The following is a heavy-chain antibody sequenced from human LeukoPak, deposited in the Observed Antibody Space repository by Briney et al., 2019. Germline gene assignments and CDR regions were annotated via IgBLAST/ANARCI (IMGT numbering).Heavy chain of an antibody. Sequence: GGSLRLSCAASGFTFSNAWMSWVRQAPGKGLEWVGRIKSKTDGGTTDYAAPVKGRFTISRDGSKNTLYLQMNSLKTEDTAVYYCTTYYYDSSGYTVSSRWGQGTMVTVSS. CDR2: IKSKTDGGTT. CDR1: GFTFSNAW. V-gene: IGHV3-15*01. D-gene: IGHD3-22*01. J-gene: IGHJ3*01. CDR3: TTYYYDSSGYTVSSR.